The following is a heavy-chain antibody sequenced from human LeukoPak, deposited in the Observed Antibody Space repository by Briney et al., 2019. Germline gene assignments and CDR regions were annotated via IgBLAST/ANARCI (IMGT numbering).Heavy chain of an antibody. CDR1: GGSISSSSYY. D-gene: IGHD3-10*01. Sequence: TETLSLTCTVSGGSISSSSYYWGWIRQPPGKGLEWIGSIYYSGSTYYNPSLKSRVTISVDTSKNQFSLKLSSVTAADTAVYYCARLYYYGSGRTGTHNWFDPWGQGTLVTVSS. CDR2: IYYSGST. CDR3: ARLYYYGSGRTGTHNWFDP. J-gene: IGHJ5*02. V-gene: IGHV4-39*01.